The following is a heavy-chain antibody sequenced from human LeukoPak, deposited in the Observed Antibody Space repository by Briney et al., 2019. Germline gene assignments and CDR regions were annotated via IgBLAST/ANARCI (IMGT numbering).Heavy chain of an antibody. CDR2: ISYDGSNK. CDR1: GFTFSSYA. J-gene: IGHJ4*02. Sequence: GRSLRLSCAASGFTFSSYAMHWVRQAPGKGLEWVAVISYDGSNKYYADSVKGRFTISRDNSKNTLYLQMNSLRAEDTAVYYCARDLREYCSGGSCYSGGIQLFDYWGQGTLVTVSS. D-gene: IGHD2-15*01. V-gene: IGHV3-30*04. CDR3: ARDLREYCSGGSCYSGGIQLFDY.